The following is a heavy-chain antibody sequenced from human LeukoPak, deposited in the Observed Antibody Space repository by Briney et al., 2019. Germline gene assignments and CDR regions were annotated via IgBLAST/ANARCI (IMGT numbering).Heavy chain of an antibody. D-gene: IGHD2/OR15-2a*01. CDR1: GFTFSSYG. Sequence: GGSLRLSCAASGFTFSSYGMHWVRQAPGKGLEWVAFIRYEGSDKYYADSVKGRFTISRDNSKNTMYLQMNSLRAEDTAVYYCARDWFHAIDYWGQGTLVTVSS. CDR3: ARDWFHAIDY. V-gene: IGHV3-30*02. J-gene: IGHJ4*02. CDR2: IRYEGSDK.